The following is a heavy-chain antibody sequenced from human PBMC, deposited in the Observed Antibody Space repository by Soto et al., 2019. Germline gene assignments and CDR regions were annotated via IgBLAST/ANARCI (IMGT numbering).Heavy chain of an antibody. CDR1: GFTFSSYA. V-gene: IGHV3-30-3*01. CDR2: ISYDGSNK. J-gene: IGHJ3*02. CDR3: ASGIYCGGDCYSGAFDI. Sequence: PGGSLRLSCSASGFTFSSYAMHWVRQAPGKGLEWVAVISYDGSNKYYADSVKGRFTISRDNSKNTLYLQMNSLRAEDTAVYYCASGIYCGGDCYSGAFDIWGQGTMVT. D-gene: IGHD2-21*02.